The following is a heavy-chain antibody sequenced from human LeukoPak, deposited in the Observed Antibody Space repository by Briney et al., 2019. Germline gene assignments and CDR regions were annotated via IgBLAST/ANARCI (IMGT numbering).Heavy chain of an antibody. CDR1: GFTFSSYA. CDR2: ISGSGGSP. CDR3: AKAEDVVVPAAIRFDYYYYMDV. J-gene: IGHJ6*03. D-gene: IGHD2-2*02. Sequence: GGSLRLSCAASGFTFSSYAMSWVRQAPGKGLEWVSAISGSGGSPYYADSVKGRFTISRDNSKNTLYLQMNSLRAEDTAVYYCAKAEDVVVPAAIRFDYYYYMDVWGKGTTVTVSS. V-gene: IGHV3-23*01.